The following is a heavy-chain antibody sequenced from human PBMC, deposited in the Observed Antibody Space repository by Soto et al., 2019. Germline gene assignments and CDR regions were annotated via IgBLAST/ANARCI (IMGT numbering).Heavy chain of an antibody. CDR3: AIGRLTDSPLDQ. J-gene: IGHJ4*02. CDR2: LAYDGSQK. CDR1: GFTFRSSG. V-gene: IGHV3-30*03. Sequence: QVHLVESGGGVVQPGTSLKLTCTASGFTFRSSGMHWVRQAPGKGLEWLAFLAYDGSQKFYADSVKGRFSISRDNTKKTLYLHMRSLTAEDTAIYCCAIGRLTDSPLDQWGPGTLVTVSS. D-gene: IGHD3-9*01.